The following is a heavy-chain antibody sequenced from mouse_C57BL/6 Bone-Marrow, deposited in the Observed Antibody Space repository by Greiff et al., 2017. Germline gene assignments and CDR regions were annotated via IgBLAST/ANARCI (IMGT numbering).Heavy chain of an antibody. CDR3: ARSYVAMDY. Sequence: ESGPELVKPGASLKISCKASGYAFSSSWLNWVKQRPGKGLEWIGRIYPGDGDTNYNGKFKGKATLTADQSSSAAYMQLSSRTSEDSAVYFCARSYVAMDYWGQGTSVTVSS. CDR2: IYPGDGDT. D-gene: IGHD6-5*01. CDR1: GYAFSSSW. J-gene: IGHJ4*01. V-gene: IGHV1-82*01.